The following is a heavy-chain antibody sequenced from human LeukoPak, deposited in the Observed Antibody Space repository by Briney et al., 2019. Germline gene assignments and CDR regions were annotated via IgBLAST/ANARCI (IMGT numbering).Heavy chain of an antibody. Sequence: ASVKVSCKASGGSFSIYAINWVRQAPGQGLEWMRGIIPIFGTANYAQKFQDRVTITAVESMSTVYMELSSLRSEDTAVYYCARGWLAETTVVTPYNYWGQGTLVTVSS. CDR3: ARGWLAETTVVTPYNY. CDR1: GGSFSIYA. D-gene: IGHD4-23*01. CDR2: IIPIFGTA. J-gene: IGHJ4*02. V-gene: IGHV1-69*13.